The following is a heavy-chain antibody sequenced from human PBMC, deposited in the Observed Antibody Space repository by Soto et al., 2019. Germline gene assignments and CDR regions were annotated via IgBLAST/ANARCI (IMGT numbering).Heavy chain of an antibody. D-gene: IGHD3-22*01. CDR3: ARELLGDYYDRSGYTAHYYHYYGMDV. V-gene: IGHV4-59*13. J-gene: IGHJ6*02. CDR1: DGSISSSY. Sequence: PWETLSLTCPVADGSISSSYWSWIRQPPGKGLEWNGYIYYSGSTNYTPSLKSRVTISVDTSKNQFSLKLSSVTAADTAVYYCARELLGDYYDRSGYTAHYYHYYGMDVWGPGTTVT. CDR2: IYYSGST.